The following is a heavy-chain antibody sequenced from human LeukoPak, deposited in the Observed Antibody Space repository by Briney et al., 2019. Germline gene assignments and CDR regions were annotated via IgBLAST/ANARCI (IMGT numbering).Heavy chain of an antibody. CDR2: ISGSGSSI. V-gene: IGHV3-21*04. Sequence: GGSLRLSCVGSGFTFSSYSMNWVRQAPGKGLEWVSSISGSGSSIYYADSVKGRFTISRDNSKNTLYLQMNSLRAEDTAVYYCARRAGAYSHPYDYWGQGTLVTVSS. J-gene: IGHJ4*02. D-gene: IGHD4/OR15-4a*01. CDR1: GFTFSSYS. CDR3: ARRAGAYSHPYDY.